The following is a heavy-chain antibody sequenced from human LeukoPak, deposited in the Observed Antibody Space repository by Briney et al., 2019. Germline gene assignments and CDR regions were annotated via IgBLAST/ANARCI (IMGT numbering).Heavy chain of an antibody. Sequence: GGSLRLSCAASGFTFSSYWMNWVRQAPGKGLEWVANIKQDGSEKYYVDSVKGRFTISRDNAKNSLYLQMNSLRAEDTAVYYCARYIESPGISIDSWGQGTMVTVSS. CDR1: GFTFSSYW. V-gene: IGHV3-7*04. J-gene: IGHJ3*02. CDR3: ARYIESPGISIDS. D-gene: IGHD6-13*01. CDR2: IKQDGSEK.